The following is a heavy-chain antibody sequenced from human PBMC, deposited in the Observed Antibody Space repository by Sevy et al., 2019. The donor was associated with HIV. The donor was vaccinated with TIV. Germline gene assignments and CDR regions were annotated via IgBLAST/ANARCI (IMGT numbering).Heavy chain of an antibody. CDR3: AREYYYDSSGYGFDY. V-gene: IGHV3-21*01. CDR2: ISGSSSYI. Sequence: GGSLRLSCAASGFTFSSYSMNWVRQAPGKGLEWVSSISGSSSYIYYADSVKGRFTISRDNAKNSLYLQMNSLRAEDTAVYYCAREYYYDSSGYGFDYWGQGTLVTVSS. D-gene: IGHD3-22*01. J-gene: IGHJ4*02. CDR1: GFTFSSYS.